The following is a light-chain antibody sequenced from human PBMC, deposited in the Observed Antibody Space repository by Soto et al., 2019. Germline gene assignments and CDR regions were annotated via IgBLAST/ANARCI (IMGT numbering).Light chain of an antibody. CDR1: QDISSY. J-gene: IGKJ1*01. CDR3: RQLNRFPRT. CDR2: AAS. Sequence: DIQLTQSPSFLSASVGDRVIITCRASQDISSYLAWYKQRPGKVPRFLTHAASTLQSGVPSRFSAAGSGTTFTLTFSSLQPEDIATYYCRQLNRFPRTFGQGTKVEV. V-gene: IGKV1-9*01.